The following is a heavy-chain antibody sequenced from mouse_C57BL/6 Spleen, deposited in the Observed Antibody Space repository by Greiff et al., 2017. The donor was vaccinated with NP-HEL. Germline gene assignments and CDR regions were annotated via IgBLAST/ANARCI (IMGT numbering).Heavy chain of an antibody. Sequence: EVKLMESGGGLVKPGGSLKLSCAASGFTFSSYAMSWVRQTPEKRLEWVATISDGGSYTYYPDNVKGRFTISRDNAKNNLYLQMSHLKSEDTAMYYCARAYGNYLYYFDYWGQGTTLTVSS. D-gene: IGHD2-1*01. V-gene: IGHV5-4*03. CDR2: ISDGGSYT. CDR3: ARAYGNYLYYFDY. CDR1: GFTFSSYA. J-gene: IGHJ2*01.